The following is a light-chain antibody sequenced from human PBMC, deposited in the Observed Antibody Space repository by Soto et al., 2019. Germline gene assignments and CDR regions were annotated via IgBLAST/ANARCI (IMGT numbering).Light chain of an antibody. CDR2: DVS. CDR3: QQRSNWPPTWT. V-gene: IGKV3-11*01. CDR1: QSVRTY. Sequence: EIVLTQSPATLSLSPGERATLSCRASQSVRTYLAWYQQKPGQAPRLLIYDVSSRATGIPARFSGSGSGTDFTLTISSLEPEDFAFYYCQQRSNWPPTWTFGQGTKVEIK. J-gene: IGKJ1*01.